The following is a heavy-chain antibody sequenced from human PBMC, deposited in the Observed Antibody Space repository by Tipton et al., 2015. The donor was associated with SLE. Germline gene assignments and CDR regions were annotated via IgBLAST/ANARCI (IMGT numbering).Heavy chain of an antibody. CDR2: VNHLGTI. V-gene: IGHV4-34*01. J-gene: IGHJ4*01. CDR3: ARGAKERITLVRVRPYYFDY. D-gene: IGHD3-10*01. CDR1: GGSFSGYY. Sequence: LRLSCDVNGGSFSGYYWSWIRQSPGKGLEWIGEVNHLGTIYYNASLKSRVTISIETSKSHFSLKLTSVTAADTAVYYCARGAKERITLVRVRPYYFDYWGQGSLVTVSS.